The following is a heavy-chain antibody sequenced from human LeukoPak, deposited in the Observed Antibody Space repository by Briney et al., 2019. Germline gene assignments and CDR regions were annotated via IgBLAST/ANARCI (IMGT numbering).Heavy chain of an antibody. J-gene: IGHJ4*02. V-gene: IGHV3-23*01. CDR1: GFTFSSYA. CDR3: AKAGGLRIVGAHFDY. Sequence: GGSLRLSCAASGFTFSSYAMSWVRQAPGKGLEWVSTISDGGGTTYYADSVKGRFTISRDNSKNTLYLQLNSLGADDTAVYYCAKAGGLRIVGAHFDYWGQGALVTVSS. D-gene: IGHD1-26*01. CDR2: ISDGGGTT.